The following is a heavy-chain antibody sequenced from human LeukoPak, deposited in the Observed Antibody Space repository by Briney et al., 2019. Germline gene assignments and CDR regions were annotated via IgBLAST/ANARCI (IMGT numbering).Heavy chain of an antibody. Sequence: SQTLSLTCTVSGGSISSGSYYWSWIRQPAGKGLEWIGRIYTSGSTNYNPSLKSRVTISVDTSKNQFSLKLSSVTAADTAVYYCARPTPPLLAAAGTYYFDYWGQGTLVTVSS. CDR1: GGSISSGSYY. CDR3: ARPTPPLLAAAGTYYFDY. J-gene: IGHJ4*02. D-gene: IGHD6-13*01. V-gene: IGHV4-61*02. CDR2: IYTSGST.